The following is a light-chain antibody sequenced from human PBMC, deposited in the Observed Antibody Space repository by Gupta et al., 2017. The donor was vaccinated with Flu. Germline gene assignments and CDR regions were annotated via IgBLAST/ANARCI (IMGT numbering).Light chain of an antibody. V-gene: IGLV1-40*01. CDR1: SSNIGAGYD. CDR3: QSYDSSLWV. CDR2: GNS. J-gene: IGLJ3*02. Sequence: QSVLTQPPSVSGAPGQRVTISCPGSSSNIGAGYDVHWYQQLPGTAPKLLIYGNSNRPSGVPDRFSGSKSGTSASLAITGLQAEDEADYYCQSYDSSLWVFGGGTKLTVL.